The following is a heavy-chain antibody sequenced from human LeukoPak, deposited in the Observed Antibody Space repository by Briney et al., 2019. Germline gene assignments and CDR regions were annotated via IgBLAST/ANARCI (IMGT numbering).Heavy chain of an antibody. Sequence: GGSLRLSCAASGFTFSKFAMSWVRQAPGKGLEGVSSISSSSSYIYYADSVKGRFTISRDNAKNSLYLQMNSLRAKDTAVYYCARETPQWLARGAFDIWGQGTMVTVSS. D-gene: IGHD6-19*01. V-gene: IGHV3-21*01. CDR2: ISSSSSYI. J-gene: IGHJ3*02. CDR1: GFTFSKFA. CDR3: ARETPQWLARGAFDI.